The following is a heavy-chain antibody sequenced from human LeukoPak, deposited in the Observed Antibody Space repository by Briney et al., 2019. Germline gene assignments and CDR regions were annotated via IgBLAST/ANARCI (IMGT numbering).Heavy chain of an antibody. D-gene: IGHD2-15*01. J-gene: IGHJ4*02. Sequence: SQTLSLTCAISGDTVSSNRAAWNWIRQSPSRGHEWLGRTYYRSKWSNDYALSVRSRITINPVTSKNQFSLQLKFVTPEDTAVYYCARLVGDQVVYWGQGTLVTVSS. CDR3: ARLVGDQVVY. V-gene: IGHV6-1*01. CDR1: GDTVSSNRAA. CDR2: TYYRSKWSN.